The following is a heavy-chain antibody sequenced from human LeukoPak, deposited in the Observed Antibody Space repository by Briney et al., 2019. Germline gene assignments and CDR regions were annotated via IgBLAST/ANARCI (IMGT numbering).Heavy chain of an antibody. CDR2: ISGSGGST. D-gene: IGHD4-17*01. Sequence: GGSLRLSCAASGFTFSSYGMSWVRQAPGKGLEWVSAISGSGGSTYYADSVKGRFTISRDNSKNTLYLQMNSLRTEDTALYYCAKGKDYALDYWGQGILVTVSS. V-gene: IGHV3-23*01. CDR3: AKGKDYALDY. CDR1: GFTFSSYG. J-gene: IGHJ4*02.